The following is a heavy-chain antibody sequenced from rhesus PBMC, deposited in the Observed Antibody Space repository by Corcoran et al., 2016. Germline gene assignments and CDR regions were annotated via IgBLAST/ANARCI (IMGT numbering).Heavy chain of an antibody. V-gene: IGHV4-169*01. J-gene: IGHJ4*01. CDR2: IYGSGSSP. D-gene: IGHD6-25*01. CDR1: GGSISSSY. CDR3: ARGSIAAAGTHYFDY. Sequence: QLQLQESGPGLVKPSETLSVTCAVSGGSISSSYWSWIRQAPGKGLEWIGYIYGSGSSPHYNPSLKSRVTLSVDTSKNQLSLKLSSVTTADTAVYYCARGSIAAAGTHYFDYWGLGVLVTVSS.